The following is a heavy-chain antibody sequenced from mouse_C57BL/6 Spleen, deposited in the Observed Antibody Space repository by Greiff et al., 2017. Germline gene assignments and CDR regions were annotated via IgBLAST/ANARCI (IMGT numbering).Heavy chain of an antibody. CDR1: GFTFSSYG. V-gene: IGHV5-6*01. CDR3: ASHGEGGHYFDY. Sequence: EVKLLESGGDLVKPGGSLKLSCAASGFTFSSYGMSWVRQTPDKRLEWVATISSGGSYTYYPDSVKGRFTISRDNAKNTLYLQMSSLKSEDTAMYYCASHGEGGHYFDYWGQGTTLTVSA. CDR2: ISSGGSYT. J-gene: IGHJ2*01.